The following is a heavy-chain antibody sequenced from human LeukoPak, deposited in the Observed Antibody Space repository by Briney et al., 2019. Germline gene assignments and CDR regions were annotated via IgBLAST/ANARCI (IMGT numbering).Heavy chain of an antibody. CDR2: INHSGST. D-gene: IGHD4-17*01. CDR3: AQSQNYGDGFDY. J-gene: IGHJ4*02. CDR1: GGSFSGYS. Sequence: PSETLSLTCAVYGGSFSGYSWSWIRQPPGKGLEWIGEINHSGSTNYNPSLKSRVTISVDTSKIQFSLKLSSVTAADTAVYYCAQSQNYGDGFDYRGQGTLVTVSS. V-gene: IGHV4-34*01.